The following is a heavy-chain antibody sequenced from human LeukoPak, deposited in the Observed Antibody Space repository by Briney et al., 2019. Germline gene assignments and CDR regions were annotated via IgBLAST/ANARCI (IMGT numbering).Heavy chain of an antibody. J-gene: IGHJ6*03. D-gene: IGHD6-6*01. CDR1: GGSISSYY. V-gene: IGHV4-4*07. CDR2: ICTSGST. Sequence: SETLSLTCTVSGGSISSYYWSWIRQPAGKGLEWIGRICTSGSTNYNPSLKSRVTMSVDTSKNQFSLKLSSVTAADTAVYYCARDGIAARRYYYYYMDVWGKGTTVTVSS. CDR3: ARDGIAARRYYYYYMDV.